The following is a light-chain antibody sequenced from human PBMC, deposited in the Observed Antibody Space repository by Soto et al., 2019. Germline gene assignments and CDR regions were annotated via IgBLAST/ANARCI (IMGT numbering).Light chain of an antibody. CDR3: QQLNNYPIT. CDR1: QGIGNN. V-gene: IGKV1-9*01. Sequence: DIRLTHSPSFLSASVCDRVTITCRASQGIGNNLAWYQGRPGKAPKLLIYTVSTLQSGVPSRFSGSGSGTEFSLTISSLQAEDFATYYCQQLNNYPITFGQGTRLEIK. J-gene: IGKJ5*01. CDR2: TVS.